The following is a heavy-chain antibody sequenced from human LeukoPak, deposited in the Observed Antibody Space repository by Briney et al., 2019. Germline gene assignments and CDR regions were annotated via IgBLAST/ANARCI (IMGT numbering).Heavy chain of an antibody. J-gene: IGHJ4*02. D-gene: IGHD3-3*01. CDR1: GGSISSYY. V-gene: IGHV4-59*06. CDR2: IYYSGNT. Sequence: PSETLSLTCTVSGGSISSYYWSWIRQPPGKGLEWIAYIYYSGNTYYNPSLKRRVTISVDTSKNQFSLKLSSVTAADTAVYYCARTITIFGALGYFDYWGQGTLVTVSS. CDR3: ARTITIFGALGYFDY.